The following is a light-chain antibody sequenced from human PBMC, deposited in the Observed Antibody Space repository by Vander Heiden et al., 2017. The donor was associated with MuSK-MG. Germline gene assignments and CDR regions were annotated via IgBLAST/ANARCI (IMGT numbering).Light chain of an antibody. CDR2: GAS. CDR1: QSVSTY. CDR3: QQDGSSPQT. J-gene: IGKJ1*01. Sequence: EIALTQSPGTLSLSPGERATLSCRASQSVSTYLAWYQQKRGQAPRLLMYGASSRATGIPDRFSGSGSGTDFTLTISRLEPEDFAVYHCQQDGSSPQTFGQGTKVEIK. V-gene: IGKV3-20*01.